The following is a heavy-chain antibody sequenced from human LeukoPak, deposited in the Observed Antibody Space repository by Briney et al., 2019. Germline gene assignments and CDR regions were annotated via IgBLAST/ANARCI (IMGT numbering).Heavy chain of an antibody. CDR3: TRVLSGGGCIDY. V-gene: IGHV3-49*04. Sequence: PGRSLRLSCTASGFTFVDYAMSWVRQAPGKGLEWAGFIRSKAYGGTTEYAASVKGRFTISRDDSKSIAYLQMNSLKTEDTAVYYCTRVLSGGGCIDYWGQGTLVTVSP. CDR1: GFTFVDYA. CDR2: IRSKAYGGTT. D-gene: IGHD3-16*01. J-gene: IGHJ4*02.